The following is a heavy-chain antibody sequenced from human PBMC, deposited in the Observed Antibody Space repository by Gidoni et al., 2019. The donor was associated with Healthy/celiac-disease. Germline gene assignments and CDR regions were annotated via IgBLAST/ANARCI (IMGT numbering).Heavy chain of an antibody. CDR1: GGSLSSGSDY. D-gene: IGHD3-3*01. V-gene: IGHV4-61*02. Sequence: QVQLQASGPGLVKPSQTLYLTYTVAGGSLSSGSDYWSWIRPPAGKGLVWIGRIYTSGSTNYNPSLKSRVTISVDTSKNQFSLKLSSVTAADTAVYYCARESRFLEWLLYYYYFDYWGQGTLVTVSS. CDR3: ARESRFLEWLLYYYYFDY. J-gene: IGHJ4*02. CDR2: IYTSGST.